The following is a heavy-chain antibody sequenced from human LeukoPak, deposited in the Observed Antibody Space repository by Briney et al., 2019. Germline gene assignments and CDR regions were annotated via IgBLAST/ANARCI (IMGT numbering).Heavy chain of an antibody. D-gene: IGHD3-22*01. CDR1: GFTFSSYA. CDR3: AKDYYDSSGYPEYFQH. J-gene: IGHJ1*01. V-gene: IGHV3-23*01. CDR2: ISCSGGST. Sequence: GRSLRLSCAASGFTFSSYAMSWVRQAPGKGLEWVSAISCSGGSTYYADSVKGRFTISRDNSKNTLYLQMNSLRAEDTAVYYCAKDYYDSSGYPEYFQHWGQGTLVTVSS.